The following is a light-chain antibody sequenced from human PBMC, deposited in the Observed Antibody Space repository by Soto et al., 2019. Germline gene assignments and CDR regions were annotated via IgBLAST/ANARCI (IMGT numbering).Light chain of an antibody. CDR3: QQSYSSPYT. Sequence: DIQMTQSPSSLSASIGDRVTIACRASHSISTYLNWYQQKPGIAPKLLIYAASYLQSGVPSRFSASGSGTKFTLSITSLQPEDFATYYCQQSYSSPYTFGQGTKLEIK. CDR1: HSISTY. V-gene: IGKV1-39*01. CDR2: AAS. J-gene: IGKJ2*01.